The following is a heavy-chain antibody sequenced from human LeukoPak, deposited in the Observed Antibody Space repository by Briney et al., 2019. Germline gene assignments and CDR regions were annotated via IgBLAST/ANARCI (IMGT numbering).Heavy chain of an antibody. D-gene: IGHD3-9*01. CDR1: EGSISGYY. CDR3: ARRTPGSFDFV. V-gene: IGHV4-59*08. Sequence: SETLSFACTVSEGSISGYYSSWIRQPPGKGLEWIGFIFSSGSTSYNPSLKSRVTISVDTSKNQVSLRLNSVTAADTAMYYCARRTPGSFDFVWGQGTLVTVSS. J-gene: IGHJ4*02. CDR2: IFSSGST.